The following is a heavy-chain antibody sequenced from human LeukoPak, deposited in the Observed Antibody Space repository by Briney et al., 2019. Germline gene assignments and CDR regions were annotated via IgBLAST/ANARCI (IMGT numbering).Heavy chain of an antibody. CDR2: INHSGST. Sequence: SETLSLTCAVYGGSFSGYYWSWIRQPPGKGLEWIGEINHSGSTNYNPSLKSRVTISVDTSKNQFSLKLSSVTAADTAVYYCARDPAVGAPDYWGQGTLVTVSS. V-gene: IGHV4-34*01. CDR1: GGSFSGYY. J-gene: IGHJ4*02. CDR3: ARDPAVGAPDY. D-gene: IGHD1-26*01.